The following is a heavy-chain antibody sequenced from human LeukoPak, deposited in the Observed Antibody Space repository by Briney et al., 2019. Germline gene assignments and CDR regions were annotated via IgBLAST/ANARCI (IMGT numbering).Heavy chain of an antibody. CDR1: GFTFTSSA. CDR2: IVVGSGNT. V-gene: IGHV1-58*02. J-gene: IGHJ4*02. Sequence: SVKVSCKASGFTFTSSAMQWVRQARGQRLEWIGWIVVGSGNTNYAQKFQERVTITRDVSTSTAYMELSSLRSEDTAVYYCAADPPGSSPLGYWGQGTLVTVSS. CDR3: AADPPGSSPLGY. D-gene: IGHD1-26*01.